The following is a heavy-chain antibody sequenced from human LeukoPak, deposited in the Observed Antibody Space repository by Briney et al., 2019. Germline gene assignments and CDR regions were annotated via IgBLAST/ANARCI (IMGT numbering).Heavy chain of an antibody. J-gene: IGHJ5*02. D-gene: IGHD6-13*01. V-gene: IGHV4-39*07. CDR3: ARVIAAADMNWFDP. CDR2: IYYSGIT. CDR1: GGSISSGGYY. Sequence: PSQTLSLTCTVSGGSISSGGYYWSWIRQPPGKGLEWIGTIYYSGITYYNPSLKSRAPISVDTSKNQFSLKLSSVTAADTAVYYCARVIAAADMNWFDPWGQGTLVTVSS.